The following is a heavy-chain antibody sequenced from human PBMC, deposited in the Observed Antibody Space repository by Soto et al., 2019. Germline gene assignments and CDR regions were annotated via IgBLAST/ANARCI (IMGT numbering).Heavy chain of an antibody. Sequence: ASVKVSGKASGYTFTIYAMHCVRQAPGQRLEWMGWINAGNGNTKYSQKFQGRVTITRDTSASTAYMELSSLRSEDTAVYYCARSMRDGYNFDYWGQGTLVTVSS. D-gene: IGHD5-12*01. CDR1: GYTFTIYA. V-gene: IGHV1-3*01. CDR2: INAGNGNT. CDR3: ARSMRDGYNFDY. J-gene: IGHJ4*02.